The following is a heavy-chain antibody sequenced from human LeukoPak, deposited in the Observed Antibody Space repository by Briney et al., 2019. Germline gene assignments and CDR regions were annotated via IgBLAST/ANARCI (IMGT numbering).Heavy chain of an antibody. J-gene: IGHJ4*02. D-gene: IGHD5-12*01. Sequence: GGSLRLSCAASGFTFSSYWMSWVRQASGGGLEWVSTLTGSGQYTYYADSVKGRFTISRDNSENRLYIQMNSLRAEDTAIYYCAKDGRYTGYDFADSWGQGTLVTVSS. CDR3: AKDGRYTGYDFADS. V-gene: IGHV3-23*01. CDR1: GFTFSSYW. CDR2: LTGSGQYT.